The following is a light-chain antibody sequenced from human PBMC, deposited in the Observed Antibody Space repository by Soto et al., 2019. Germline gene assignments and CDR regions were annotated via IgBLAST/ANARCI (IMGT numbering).Light chain of an antibody. J-gene: IGLJ3*02. Sequence: QSALAQPASVSGSPGQSITVSCTGTSSDVGGYNFVSWYQQHPGKAPKLIIYEVSHRPSWVSNRFSGSKSGNTASLTISGLQAEDEADYYCQAYDYSLTAFVFGGGTKLTVL. CDR1: SSDVGGYNF. CDR2: EVS. V-gene: IGLV2-14*01. CDR3: QAYDYSLTAFV.